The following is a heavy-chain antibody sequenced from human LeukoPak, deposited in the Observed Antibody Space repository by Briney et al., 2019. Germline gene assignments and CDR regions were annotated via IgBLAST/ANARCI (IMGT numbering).Heavy chain of an antibody. V-gene: IGHV4-38-2*02. CDR2: INHSGST. Sequence: SETLSLTCTVSGYSISSGYYWGWIRQPPGKGLEWIGEINHSGSTNYNPSLKSRVTISVDTSKNQFSLKLSSVTAADTAVYYCARRGSSWYRWWFDPWGQGTLVTVSS. CDR1: GYSISSGYY. CDR3: ARRGSSWYRWWFDP. D-gene: IGHD6-13*01. J-gene: IGHJ5*02.